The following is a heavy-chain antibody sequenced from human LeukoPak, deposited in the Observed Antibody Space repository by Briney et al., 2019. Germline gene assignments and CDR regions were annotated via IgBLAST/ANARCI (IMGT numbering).Heavy chain of an antibody. D-gene: IGHD2/OR15-2a*01. CDR1: GDSIAAPSYY. Sequence: NPSETLSLTCSVSGDSIAAPSYYWAWIRQPPGKGLEWIASIYYSGNTNYDPSLQSRVTISVDTSKNQFSLSLSSVTAADTAVYYRARNIRYTYDPNWFQPWGQGILVTVSS. CDR3: ARNIRYTYDPNWFQP. V-gene: IGHV4-39*01. J-gene: IGHJ5*02. CDR2: IYYSGNT.